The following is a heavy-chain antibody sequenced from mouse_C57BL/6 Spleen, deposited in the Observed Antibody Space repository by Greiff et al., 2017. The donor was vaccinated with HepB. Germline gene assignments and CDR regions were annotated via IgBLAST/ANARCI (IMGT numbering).Heavy chain of an antibody. V-gene: IGHV1-59*01. D-gene: IGHD2-5*01. Sequence: VQLQQPGAELVRPGTSVKLSCKASGYTFTSYWMHWVKQRPGQGLEWIGVIDPSDSYTNYNQKFKGKATLTVDTSSSTAYMQLSSLTSEDAAVYYCAREYSNSQAWFAYWGQGTLVTVSA. J-gene: IGHJ3*01. CDR3: AREYSNSQAWFAY. CDR1: GYTFTSYW. CDR2: IDPSDSYT.